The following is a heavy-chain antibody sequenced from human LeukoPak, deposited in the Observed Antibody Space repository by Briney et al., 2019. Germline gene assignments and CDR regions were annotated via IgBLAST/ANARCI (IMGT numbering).Heavy chain of an antibody. CDR1: GFTFSCYG. Sequence: PGGSLRLSCAASGFTFSCYGMHWVRQAPGKGLEWVAVISFDASNKYYADSVKGRFTISRDNSKNTLYLQMNSLRAEDAAVYYCATEGSFDYWGQGTLVTVSS. CDR3: ATEGSFDY. V-gene: IGHV3-30*03. J-gene: IGHJ4*02. CDR2: ISFDASNK.